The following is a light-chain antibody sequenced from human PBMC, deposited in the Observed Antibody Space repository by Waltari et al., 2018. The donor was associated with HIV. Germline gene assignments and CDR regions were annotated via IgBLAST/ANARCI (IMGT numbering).Light chain of an antibody. Sequence: QSALTQPASVSGSPGQSITISCTGTRSDVGSYNLVSWYQQHPGKAPKLMIYEVSKRPSGVSNRFSGSKSGNTASLTISGLQAEDEADYYCCSYAGSSTPVFGGGTKLTVL. CDR1: RSDVGSYNL. J-gene: IGLJ2*01. CDR3: CSYAGSSTPV. CDR2: EVS. V-gene: IGLV2-23*02.